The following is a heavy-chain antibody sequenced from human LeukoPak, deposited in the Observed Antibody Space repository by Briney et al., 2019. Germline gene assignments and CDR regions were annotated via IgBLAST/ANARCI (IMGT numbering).Heavy chain of an antibody. J-gene: IGHJ4*02. Sequence: SETLSLTCTVSGGSISSSSYYWGWIRQPPGKGLEWIGSIYYSGSTYYNPSLKSRATISVDTSKNQFFLKLSSVTAADTAVYYCASLTYYDFWSGYFFDYWGQGTLVTVPS. D-gene: IGHD3-3*01. CDR3: ASLTYYDFWSGYFFDY. V-gene: IGHV4-39*01. CDR1: GGSISSSSYY. CDR2: IYYSGST.